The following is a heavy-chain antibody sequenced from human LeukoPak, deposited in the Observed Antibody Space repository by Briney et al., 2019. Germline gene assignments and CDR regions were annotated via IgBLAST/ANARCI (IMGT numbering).Heavy chain of an antibody. CDR3: ATHYYYDSSGYYSYSY. J-gene: IGHJ4*02. V-gene: IGHV1-18*01. Sequence: ASVKVSCKASGYTFTSYGISWVRQAPGQGLEWMGWISGYNGNTNYAQKFQGRITMATDTSTSTGYMELRSLRSEDTAVYYCATHYYYDSSGYYSYSYWGQGTLVTVSS. CDR2: ISGYNGNT. CDR1: GYTFTSYG. D-gene: IGHD3-22*01.